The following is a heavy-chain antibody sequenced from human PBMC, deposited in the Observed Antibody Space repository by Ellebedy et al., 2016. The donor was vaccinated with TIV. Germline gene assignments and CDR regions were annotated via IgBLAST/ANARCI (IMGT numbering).Heavy chain of an antibody. V-gene: IGHV3-23*01. CDR3: AKDRGSGGGSVFHI. Sequence: GGSLRLXXEASGFRYTSYWMSWVRQAPGQGLEWVSAISGSGDKTYYTDSVKGRFTISRDNSKNTLYLQMNSLRAEDTAVYYCAKDRGSGGGSVFHIWGQGTMITVSS. CDR2: ISGSGDKT. CDR1: GFRYTSYW. D-gene: IGHD3-10*01. J-gene: IGHJ3*02.